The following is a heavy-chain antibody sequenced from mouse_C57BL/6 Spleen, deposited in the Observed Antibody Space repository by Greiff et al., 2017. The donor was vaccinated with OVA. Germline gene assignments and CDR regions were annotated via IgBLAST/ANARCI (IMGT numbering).Heavy chain of an antibody. CDR2: IHPSDSDT. Sequence: QVQLKQPGAELVKPGASVKVSCKASGYTFTSYWMHWVKQRPGQGLEWIGRIHPSDSDTNYNQKFKGKATLTVDKSSSTAYMQLSSLTSEDSAVYYCATLYYSNYAWFAYWGQGTLVTVSA. CDR1: GYTFTSYW. J-gene: IGHJ3*01. CDR3: ATLYYSNYAWFAY. D-gene: IGHD2-5*01. V-gene: IGHV1-74*01.